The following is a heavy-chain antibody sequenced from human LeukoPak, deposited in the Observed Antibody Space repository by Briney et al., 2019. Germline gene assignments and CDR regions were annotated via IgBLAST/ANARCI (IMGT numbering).Heavy chain of an antibody. Sequence: SGGSLRLSCAASGFTFSSYSMNWVRQAPGKGLEWVSSISSSSSYIYYADSVKGRFTISRDNAKNSLYLQMNSLRAEDTAVYYCARDPPPPGYYYDSSGYYIDALDIWGQGTMVTVSS. V-gene: IGHV3-21*01. CDR3: ARDPPPPGYYYDSSGYYIDALDI. CDR1: GFTFSSYS. D-gene: IGHD3-22*01. J-gene: IGHJ3*02. CDR2: ISSSSSYI.